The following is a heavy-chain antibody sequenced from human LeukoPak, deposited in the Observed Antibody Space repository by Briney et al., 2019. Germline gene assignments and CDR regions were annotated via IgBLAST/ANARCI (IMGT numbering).Heavy chain of an antibody. CDR3: ARASDRLQPPDY. CDR2: IYYSGST. Sequence: PSETLSLTCTVSGGSISKYYWTWIRQPPGKGLEWIGYIYYSGSTNYNPSLKSRVTISVDTSKNQFSLKLSSVTAAGTAMYYCARASDRLQPPDYWGQGTLVTVSS. CDR1: GGSISKYY. V-gene: IGHV4-59*01. D-gene: IGHD4-11*01. J-gene: IGHJ4*02.